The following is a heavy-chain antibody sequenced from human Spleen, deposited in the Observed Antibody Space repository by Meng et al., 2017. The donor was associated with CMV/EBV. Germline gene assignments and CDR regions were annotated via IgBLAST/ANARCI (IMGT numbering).Heavy chain of an antibody. V-gene: IGHV3-21*01. Sequence: GESLKISCAASGFRFSTYSMSWVRQAPGKGLEWVSSISNGSGYIYFADSLKGRFIISRDNAKNSVYLQMNSLRADDSALYYCAKVLPRGGGPGPMGAPFNSWGQGTLVTVSS. D-gene: IGHD3-16*01. J-gene: IGHJ4*02. CDR1: GFRFSTYS. CDR2: ISNGSGYI. CDR3: AKVLPRGGGPGPMGAPFNS.